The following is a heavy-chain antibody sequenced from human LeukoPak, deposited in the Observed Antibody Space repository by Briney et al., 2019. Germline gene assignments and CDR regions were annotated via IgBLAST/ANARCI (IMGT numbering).Heavy chain of an antibody. J-gene: IGHJ4*02. Sequence: GGSLRLSCAASGFTFSSYWMSWVRQAPGKGMEWVANIKQDGSEKYYVDSVKGRFTISRDNAKNSLYLQMNSLRAEATAVYYCARGTIAAAGYYYFDYWGQGTQVTVSS. V-gene: IGHV3-7*04. CDR2: IKQDGSEK. CDR3: ARGTIAAAGYYYFDY. D-gene: IGHD6-13*01. CDR1: GFTFSSYW.